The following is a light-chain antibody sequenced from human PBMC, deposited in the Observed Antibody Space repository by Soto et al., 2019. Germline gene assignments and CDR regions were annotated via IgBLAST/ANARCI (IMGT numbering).Light chain of an antibody. CDR2: GAS. CDR3: QQYNNWPWT. Sequence: EIVLTQSPGTLSLSPGERATLSCRASQSVSSSYLAWYQQKPGQAPRLLIYGASSRATGIPAKFSGSGSGTDFTLTISSLEPEDSAVYYCQQYNNWPWTFGQGTKVDI. J-gene: IGKJ1*01. CDR1: QSVSSSY. V-gene: IGKV3-20*01.